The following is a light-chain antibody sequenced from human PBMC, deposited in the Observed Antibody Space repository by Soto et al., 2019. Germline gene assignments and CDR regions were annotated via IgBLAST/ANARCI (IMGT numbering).Light chain of an antibody. J-gene: IGKJ2*02. V-gene: IGKV2-28*01. CDR1: QSLLHSNGYNY. CDR3: MQALQTPGT. CDR2: LGS. Sequence: DIVMPQSPLSLPVTPGEPASISCRSSQSLLHSNGYNYLDWYLQKPGQSPQLLIYLGSNRASGVPERFSGSGSGTDFTLKISRVEAEDVGVYYCMQALQTPGTFGQGTKLEIK.